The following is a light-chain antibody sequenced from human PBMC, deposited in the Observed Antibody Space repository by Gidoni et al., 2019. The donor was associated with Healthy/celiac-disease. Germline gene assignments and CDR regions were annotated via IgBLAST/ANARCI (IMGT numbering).Light chain of an antibody. CDR3: QQSYSTLTWT. J-gene: IGKJ1*01. V-gene: IGKV1-39*01. CDR2: AAS. CDR1: QSISSY. Sequence: DIQMTQAPSSLSASVGDRVTITCRASQSISSYLNWYKQKPGKAPKLLIYAASSLQSGVPSRFSGSGSGTDFTLTISSLQPEDFATYSCQQSYSTLTWTFGQGTKVEIK.